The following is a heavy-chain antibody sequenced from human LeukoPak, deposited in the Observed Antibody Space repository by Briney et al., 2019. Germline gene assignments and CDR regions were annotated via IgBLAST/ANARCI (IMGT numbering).Heavy chain of an antibody. J-gene: IGHJ5*02. Sequence: GASVKVSCKASGYTFTGYYMHWVRQAPGQGLEWMGWINPNSGGTNYAQKFQGRVTMTRDTSISTAYMELSRLRSDDTAVYYCARAGRITIFGVVNNWFDLWGQGTLVTVSS. CDR1: GYTFTGYY. V-gene: IGHV1-2*02. CDR3: ARAGRITIFGVVNNWFDL. D-gene: IGHD3-3*01. CDR2: INPNSGGT.